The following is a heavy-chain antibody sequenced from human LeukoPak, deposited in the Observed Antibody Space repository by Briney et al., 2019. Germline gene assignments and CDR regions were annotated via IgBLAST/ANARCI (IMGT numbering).Heavy chain of an antibody. CDR3: AKDTSSGWYTSTDWFDP. V-gene: IGHV3-9*01. D-gene: IGHD6-19*01. CDR1: GFTFDDYA. Sequence: RRSLRLSCAASGFTFDDYAMHWVRQAPGKGLEWVSGISWNSGTIGYADSVKGRFTISRDNAKNSLYLQMNSLRAEDTALYYCAKDTSSGWYTSTDWFDPWGQGTLVTVSS. CDR2: ISWNSGTI. J-gene: IGHJ5*02.